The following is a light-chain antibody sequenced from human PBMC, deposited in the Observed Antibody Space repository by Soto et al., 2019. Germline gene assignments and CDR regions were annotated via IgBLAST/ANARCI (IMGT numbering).Light chain of an antibody. Sequence: PGESATLSCRSSQSLSYYLAWYQQKPGQAPRLLIYDASHRATGIPVRFSGSGSGTDFTLTISSLQSEDFAVYYCQQYNNWPPITFGQGTRLEIK. V-gene: IGKV3D-15*01. CDR3: QQYNNWPPIT. CDR1: QSLSYY. CDR2: DAS. J-gene: IGKJ5*01.